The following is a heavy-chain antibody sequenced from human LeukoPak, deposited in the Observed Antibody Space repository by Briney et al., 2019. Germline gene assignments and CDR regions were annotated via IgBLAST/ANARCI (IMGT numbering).Heavy chain of an antibody. V-gene: IGHV3-30*18. D-gene: IGHD4-17*01. CDR1: GFSFISYG. Sequence: QPEGSLRLSCAASGFSFISYGMHWVRQAPGKGLEWVGVISDDGRRKDYADSVKGRFTISRDNSKDTLYLQMNSLRAEDTAVYYCAKRPSDYGDYVSYFDYWGQGTLVTVSS. J-gene: IGHJ4*02. CDR3: AKRPSDYGDYVSYFDY. CDR2: ISDDGRRK.